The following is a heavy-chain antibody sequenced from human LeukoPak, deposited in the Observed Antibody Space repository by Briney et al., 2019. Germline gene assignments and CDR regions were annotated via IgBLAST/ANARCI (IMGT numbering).Heavy chain of an antibody. CDR1: GYSFSTYW. D-gene: IGHD6-13*01. CDR3: ARRSSSWETFDC. Sequence: GESLKISCKGSGYSFSTYWIAWVRQMPGKGLEWMGIIYPGDSDTRYSPSSQGQVTTSADKSISTAYLQWSSLKASDTAIYYCARRSSSWETFDCWGQGTLVAVSS. J-gene: IGHJ4*02. V-gene: IGHV5-51*01. CDR2: IYPGDSDT.